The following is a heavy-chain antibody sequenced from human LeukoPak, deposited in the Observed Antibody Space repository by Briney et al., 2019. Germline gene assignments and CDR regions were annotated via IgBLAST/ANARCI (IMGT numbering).Heavy chain of an antibody. J-gene: IGHJ4*02. CDR2: IYYNANT. CDR1: GGSISSYY. V-gene: IGHV4-59*08. Sequence: PSETLSLTCTVSGGSISSYYWSWIRQPPGKGLEWIGYIYYNANTNYIPSLKSRVTISVDTSKNQFSLRLSSVTAADTAVYYCARNGNWNYVDYWGQGTLVTVSS. CDR3: ARNGNWNYVDY. D-gene: IGHD1-1*01.